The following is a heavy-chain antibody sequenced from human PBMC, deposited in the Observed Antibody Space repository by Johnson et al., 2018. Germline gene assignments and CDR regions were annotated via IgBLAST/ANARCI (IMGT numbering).Heavy chain of an antibody. V-gene: IGHV3-30*03. CDR3: ARARSWGIQLYYYYYGMDV. J-gene: IGHJ6*02. CDR2: ISYDGSNK. CDR1: GFTFSSYG. Sequence: QVQLQESGGGVVQPGRSLRLSCAASGFTFSSYGMHWVRQAPGKGLEWVAVISYDGSNKYYADSVKGRFTISRDNSKNTLYRQMNSLRAEDTAVYYCARARSWGIQLYYYYYGMDVWGQGTTVTVSS. D-gene: IGHD5-18*01.